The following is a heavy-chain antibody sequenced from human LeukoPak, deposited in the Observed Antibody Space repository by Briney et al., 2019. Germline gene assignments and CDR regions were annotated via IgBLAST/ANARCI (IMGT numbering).Heavy chain of an antibody. CDR2: ISSSSSTI. V-gene: IGHV3-48*03. Sequence: PGGSLRLSCAASGFTFSSYERNWVRQAPGKGLEWVSYISSSSSTIYYADSVKGRFTISRDNARKSLFLQMNSLRAEDTAVYYCARLFDGVTTFDYWGQGALVTVSS. CDR1: GFTFSSYE. CDR3: ARLFDGVTTFDY. J-gene: IGHJ4*02. D-gene: IGHD1-1*01.